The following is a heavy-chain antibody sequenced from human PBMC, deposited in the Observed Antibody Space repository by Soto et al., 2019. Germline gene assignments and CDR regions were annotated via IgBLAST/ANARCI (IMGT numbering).Heavy chain of an antibody. V-gene: IGHV1-69*12. CDR1: GGTFSSYA. D-gene: IGHD1-26*01. CDR3: ATLNTLVGRSDY. Sequence: QVQLVQSGAEVKKPGSSVKVSCKASGGTFSSYAISWVRQAPGQGLEWMGGIIPIFGTANYAQKFQGRVXIXAXXSTSTAYMELSSLRSEDTAVYYCATLNTLVGRSDYWGQGTLVTVSS. J-gene: IGHJ4*02. CDR2: IIPIFGTA.